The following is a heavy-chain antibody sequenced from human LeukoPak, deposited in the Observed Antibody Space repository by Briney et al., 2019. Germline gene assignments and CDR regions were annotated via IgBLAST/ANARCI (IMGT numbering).Heavy chain of an antibody. CDR1: GGSFSDYY. J-gene: IGHJ5*02. CDR2: INHSGST. CDR3: ARIRGFDP. V-gene: IGHV4-34*01. Sequence: SETLSLTCAVYGGSFSDYYWSWIRQPPGKGLEWIGEINHSGSTNYNPSLKSRVTISVGTSKNQFSLKLSSVTAADTAVYYCARIRGFDPWGQGTLVTVSS.